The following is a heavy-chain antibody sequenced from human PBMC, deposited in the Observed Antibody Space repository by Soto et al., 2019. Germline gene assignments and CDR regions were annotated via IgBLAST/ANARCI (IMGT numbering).Heavy chain of an antibody. J-gene: IGHJ4*02. CDR1: EFTFSTYW. Sequence: PGGSLRLSCAASEFTFSTYWMSWARQAPGKGLGWVATIKEDGSEKYYVDSVKGRFTISRDNAKNALYLQMNSLRAEDTAIYYCAKTSGASYPESRVFDYWGQGTRVTVSS. CDR2: IKEDGSEK. V-gene: IGHV3-7*03. D-gene: IGHD1-26*01. CDR3: AKTSGASYPESRVFDY.